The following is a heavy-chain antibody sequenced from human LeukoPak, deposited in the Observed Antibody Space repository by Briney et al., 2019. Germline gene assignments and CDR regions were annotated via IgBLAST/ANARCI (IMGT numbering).Heavy chain of an antibody. V-gene: IGHV3-23*01. CDR1: GFIFSNSP. J-gene: IGHJ4*02. CDR3: VKRSPYYCDL. Sequence: GGSLRLSCAASGFIFSNSPMAWVRQVPGKGLEWVSTFSARTGYTYYADSLKGRFIISRDISKDTLYLQMNSLRAEDTAVYYCVKRSPYYCDLWGQGTLVTVSS. CDR2: FSARTGYT.